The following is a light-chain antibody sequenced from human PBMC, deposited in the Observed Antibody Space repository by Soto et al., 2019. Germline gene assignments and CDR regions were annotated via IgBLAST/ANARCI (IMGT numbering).Light chain of an antibody. CDR3: QQYNNWPPWT. J-gene: IGKJ1*01. CDR1: QSVSNN. CDR2: GAS. Sequence: EIVMTQSPATLSVSPGERGTLSCRPSQSVSNNLAWYQQKPGQAPRLLIYGASTRATGIPARFSGSGSGTEFTLTISSLQSEDFAVYYCQQYNNWPPWTFGQGTKVDIK. V-gene: IGKV3-15*01.